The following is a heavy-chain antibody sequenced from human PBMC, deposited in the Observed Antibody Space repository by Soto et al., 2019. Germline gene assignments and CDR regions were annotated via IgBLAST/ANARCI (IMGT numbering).Heavy chain of an antibody. V-gene: IGHV3-74*01. J-gene: IGHJ5*02. CDR3: ASHGSGDYFWFAP. CDR1: GFTFSNFW. Sequence: EGQLVESGGGLVQPGGSLRLSCAASGFTFSNFWVHWVRQAPGKGLVWVSRASPDGSSTSYADSVKGRFTISRDNAKNMLYMEMNSLRAENPAFYYCASHGSGDYFWFAPWGQGTLVTVSS. CDR2: ASPDGSST. D-gene: IGHD4-17*01.